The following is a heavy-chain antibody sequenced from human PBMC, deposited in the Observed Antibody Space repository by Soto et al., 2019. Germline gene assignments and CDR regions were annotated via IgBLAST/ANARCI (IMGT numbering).Heavy chain of an antibody. D-gene: IGHD1-1*01. CDR1: GFTFSNYA. V-gene: IGHV3-30*18. Sequence: PGGSLRLSCAASGFTFSNYAMHWVRQAPGKGLEWVAIVSYDGDNEYYADSVKGRFTISRDNSKNTLYLQMNSLRAEDTAVYYCAKDRERYQGMDVWGQGTTVTVSS. CDR2: VSYDGDNE. J-gene: IGHJ6*02. CDR3: AKDRERYQGMDV.